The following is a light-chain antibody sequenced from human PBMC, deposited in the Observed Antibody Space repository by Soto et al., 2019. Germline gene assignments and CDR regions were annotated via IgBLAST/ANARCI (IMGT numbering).Light chain of an antibody. CDR3: QQTYNLPRT. CDR1: LTIGDS. Sequence: IRMTQSPSSLSASVGDRATITCPASLTIGDSLSWFQQKVGKPPTLLIYGASALQSGVPARFSGSGSGTDFTLTINNMQREEWATYYCQQTYNLPRTFGQGTKVDI. J-gene: IGKJ1*01. V-gene: IGKV1-39*01. CDR2: GAS.